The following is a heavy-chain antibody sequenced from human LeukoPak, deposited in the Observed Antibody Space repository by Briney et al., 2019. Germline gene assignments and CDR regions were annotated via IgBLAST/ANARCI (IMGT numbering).Heavy chain of an antibody. Sequence: PGGSLRLSCAASGLTFSTYTLSWVRQAPGKGLEWVSSISSSSTYIYYADSVKGRFTISRDNTKSSLYLQMNSLRAEDTAVYYCARERSPKCSGGSCYLDCWGQGTLVTVSS. CDR2: ISSSSTYI. J-gene: IGHJ4*02. CDR1: GLTFSTYT. CDR3: ARERSPKCSGGSCYLDC. V-gene: IGHV3-21*01. D-gene: IGHD2-15*01.